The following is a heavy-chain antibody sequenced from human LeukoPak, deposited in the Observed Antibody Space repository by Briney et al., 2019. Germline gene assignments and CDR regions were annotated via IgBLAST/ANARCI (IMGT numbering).Heavy chain of an antibody. J-gene: IGHJ4*02. CDR3: AKDARPVDAIPTFDY. CDR2: INSDGKTV. CDR1: GFTVSSNY. V-gene: IGHV3-48*03. Sequence: PGGSLRLSCAASGFTVSSNYMNWVRQAPGKGLEWVSYINSDGKTVYYADSVKGRFTVSRDNAKKSLYLQMNSLRAEDTAVYYCAKDARPVDAIPTFDYWGQGTLVAVSS. D-gene: IGHD2-8*01.